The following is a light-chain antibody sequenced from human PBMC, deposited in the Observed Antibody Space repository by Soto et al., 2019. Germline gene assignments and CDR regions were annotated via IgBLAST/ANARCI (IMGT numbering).Light chain of an antibody. CDR1: QSVSNS. V-gene: IGKV3-15*01. CDR3: QQYNNLQWT. Sequence: EIVMTQSPATLSVSPGERATLSCRASQSVSNSLAWYQQKPGQAPRLLIYGVSTRATGIPARFSGGGSGTEFTLTISSLQSEDSAVYFCQQYNNLQWTFGQGTKVEIK. J-gene: IGKJ1*01. CDR2: GVS.